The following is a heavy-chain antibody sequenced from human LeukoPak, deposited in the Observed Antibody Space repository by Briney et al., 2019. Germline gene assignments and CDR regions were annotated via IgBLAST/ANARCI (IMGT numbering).Heavy chain of an antibody. CDR3: ARDRSAVLYYFDY. Sequence: GGSLRLSCAASGFSFSSYGMHWVRQAPGKGLEWVALIWYDGSNKYYADSVKGRFTISRDNSKNTLYLQMNSLRAEDTAVCYCARDRSAVLYYFDYWGQGTLVTVSS. CDR1: GFSFSSYG. V-gene: IGHV3-33*01. CDR2: IWYDGSNK. D-gene: IGHD2-8*01. J-gene: IGHJ4*02.